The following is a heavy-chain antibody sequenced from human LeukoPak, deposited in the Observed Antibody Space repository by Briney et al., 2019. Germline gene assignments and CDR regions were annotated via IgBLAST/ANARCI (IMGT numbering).Heavy chain of an antibody. CDR3: ARDLGDESFDY. J-gene: IGHJ4*02. CDR2: IYYSGST. D-gene: IGHD4-17*01. CDR1: GGSIRSYY. Sequence: SETLSLTCTVSGGSIRSYYWGWIRQPPGKGLEWIGYIYYSGSTNYNPSLKSRVTISVDTSKNQFSLKLSSVTAADTAVYYCARDLGDESFDYWGQGTLVTVSS. V-gene: IGHV4-59*01.